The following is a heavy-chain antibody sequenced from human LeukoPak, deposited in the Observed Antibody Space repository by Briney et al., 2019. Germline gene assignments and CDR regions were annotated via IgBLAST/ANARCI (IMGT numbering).Heavy chain of an antibody. V-gene: IGHV3-23*01. CDR1: GFTFSSYA. CDR2: ITNSGGST. Sequence: GGSLRLSCAAGFTFSSYAMSWVRQAPGKGLEWISTITNSGGSTYYADSVKGRFTISRDNSKNTLYLQMNSLRAEDTAVYYCAKGTGHYYYYMDVWGKGTTVTVSS. CDR3: AKGTGHYYYYMDV. J-gene: IGHJ6*03.